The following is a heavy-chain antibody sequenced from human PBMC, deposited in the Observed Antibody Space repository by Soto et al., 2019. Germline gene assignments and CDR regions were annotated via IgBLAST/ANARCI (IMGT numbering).Heavy chain of an antibody. CDR3: AKDGNSGSYYLFDY. Sequence: PGGSLRLSCAASGFTFDDYIMHWVRQAPGKGLEWVSLISWDGDSTYYADSVKGRFTISRDNSKNSLYLQMNSLGTEDTALYYCAKDGNSGSYYLFDYWGQGTLVTVSS. D-gene: IGHD1-26*01. CDR2: ISWDGDST. V-gene: IGHV3-43*01. J-gene: IGHJ4*02. CDR1: GFTFDDYI.